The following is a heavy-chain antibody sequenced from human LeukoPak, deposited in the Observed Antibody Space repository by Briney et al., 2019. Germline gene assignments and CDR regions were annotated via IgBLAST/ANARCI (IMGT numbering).Heavy chain of an antibody. J-gene: IGHJ6*04. CDR3: GRERKGYYYYGMDV. Sequence: GGSLRLSCAASGFTVSSNYMSWVRQAPGKGLECVSVIYSGGSTYYADSVKGRFTISRDNSKNTLYLQMNSLRAEDTAVYYCGRERKGYYYYGMDVWGKGTTVTVSS. CDR2: IYSGGST. CDR1: GFTVSSNY. V-gene: IGHV3-53*01.